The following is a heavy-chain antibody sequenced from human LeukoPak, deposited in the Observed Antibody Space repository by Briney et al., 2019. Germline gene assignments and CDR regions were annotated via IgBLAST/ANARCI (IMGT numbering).Heavy chain of an antibody. CDR2: ISGNGGST. Sequence: HPGGSLRLSGAASGFTFSSYGMSWVRQAPGKGLDWVSSISGNGGSTYDAVSVQGRFTIARDNSKNTLFLQMNSLKVEDTAVYYCAKDRWAARIIIDAFDMWGQGTMVTVSS. D-gene: IGHD6-6*01. CDR1: GFTFSSYG. V-gene: IGHV3-23*01. CDR3: AKDRWAARIIIDAFDM. J-gene: IGHJ3*02.